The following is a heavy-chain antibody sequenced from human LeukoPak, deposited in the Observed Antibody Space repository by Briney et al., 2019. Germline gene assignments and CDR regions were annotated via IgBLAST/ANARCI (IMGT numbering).Heavy chain of an antibody. J-gene: IGHJ4*02. Sequence: ASVKVSCKASGYTFTGYYIHWVRQAPGQGLEWMGWINPKSGDTNFAQKFQDRVTMTRDTSITTTYMELSRLTSDDTAVYYCARNGGIPRRLDYWGQGTLVTVSS. CDR1: GYTFTGYY. CDR2: INPKSGDT. D-gene: IGHD1-14*01. V-gene: IGHV1-2*02. CDR3: ARNGGIPRRLDY.